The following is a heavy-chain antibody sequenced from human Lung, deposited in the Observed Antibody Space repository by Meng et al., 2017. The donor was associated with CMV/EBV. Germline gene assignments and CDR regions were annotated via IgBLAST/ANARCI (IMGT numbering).Heavy chain of an antibody. D-gene: IGHD2-21*01. J-gene: IGHJ3*01. V-gene: IGHV1-2*02. CDR3: ARVQFLETANDAFDL. Sequence: ASVXVSCKASGYTFIGYYMHWVRQAPGQGLEWMGWIHPYTGDTNYAQKSQGRVIMTRDMSINTVYMELSRLRSDDTAVYYCARVQFLETANDAFDLWGQGTXVTVSS. CDR2: IHPYTGDT. CDR1: GYTFIGYY.